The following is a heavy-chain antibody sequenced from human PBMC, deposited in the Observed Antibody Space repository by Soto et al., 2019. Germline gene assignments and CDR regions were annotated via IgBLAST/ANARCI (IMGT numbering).Heavy chain of an antibody. Sequence: QVHLVQSGAEVKKPGASVKVSCKGSGYGFTTYGITWVRQAPGQGLEWMAWISAHNGNTKYAQKLQGRVTVTRDTSTSTAYMGLRSLRSDDTAVYYCARGRYGDYWGQGALVTVSS. J-gene: IGHJ4*02. CDR1: GYGFTTYG. CDR2: ISAHNGNT. CDR3: ARGRYGDY. V-gene: IGHV1-18*01. D-gene: IGHD1-1*01.